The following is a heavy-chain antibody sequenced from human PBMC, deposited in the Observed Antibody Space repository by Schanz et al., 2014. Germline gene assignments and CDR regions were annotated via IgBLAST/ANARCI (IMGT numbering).Heavy chain of an antibody. J-gene: IGHJ5*02. CDR2: INTNTGNP. Sequence: QVQLVQSGSELKKPGASVKVSCKASGYTYTTYAMNWVRQAPGQGLEWMGWINTNTGNPTYAQGFTGRFVFSLDTSGRTAYLQSSSLKAEATAVYYCARAPRVVTHNWFDPWGQGTLVTVSS. V-gene: IGHV7-4-1*02. CDR1: GYTYTTYA. CDR3: ARAPRVVTHNWFDP. D-gene: IGHD3-3*01.